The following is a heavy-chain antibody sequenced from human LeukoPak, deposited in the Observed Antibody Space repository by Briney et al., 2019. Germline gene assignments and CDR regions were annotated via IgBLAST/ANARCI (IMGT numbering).Heavy chain of an antibody. V-gene: IGHV4-4*07. Sequence: SETLSLTCTVSGGSISSYFWGWIRQPAGKGLEWIGRIYASGNTNYNPSLKSRLTMSIDTSKNQFSLRLSSVTAADTAVYYCAREDPLVAARGLDYWGQGTLVTVSS. J-gene: IGHJ4*02. CDR2: IYASGNT. D-gene: IGHD2-15*01. CDR1: GGSISSYF. CDR3: AREDPLVAARGLDY.